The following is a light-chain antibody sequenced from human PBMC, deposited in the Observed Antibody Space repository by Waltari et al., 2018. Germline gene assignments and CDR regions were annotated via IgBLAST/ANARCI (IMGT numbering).Light chain of an antibody. CDR3: QAWDSNTAHYV. CDR1: QLEHKS. J-gene: IGLJ1*01. V-gene: IGLV3-1*01. CDR2: QDT. Sequence: SSELTQPPSVSVSPGPPASAPSSGDQLEHKSSSWYQQMPGQSPVLLIYQDTKRPSGIPERFSGSNSGNTTTLTITGTQALDEADYYCQAWDSNTAHYVFGTGTKVTVL.